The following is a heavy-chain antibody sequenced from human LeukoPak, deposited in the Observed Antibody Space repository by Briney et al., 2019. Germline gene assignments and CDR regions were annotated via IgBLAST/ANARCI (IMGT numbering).Heavy chain of an antibody. CDR1: GFSFTSYG. CDR2: MWYDGTNK. CDR3: ARVSESGNSDY. J-gene: IGHJ4*02. D-gene: IGHD4-23*01. Sequence: GGSLRLSCAASGFSFTSYGMHWVRQAPGKGLEWVAVMWYDGTNKYYADSVKGRFTISRDTSNNMLYLQMNSLRAEDTAVYYCARVSESGNSDYWGQGTLVTVSS. V-gene: IGHV3-33*01.